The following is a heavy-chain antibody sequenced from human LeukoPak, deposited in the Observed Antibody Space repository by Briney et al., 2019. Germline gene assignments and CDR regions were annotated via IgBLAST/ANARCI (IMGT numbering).Heavy chain of an antibody. CDR2: VYDNDIS. Sequence: SETLSLTCSVSGASIRSYFWSWIRQSPGKGLEWIGYVYDNDISNFNPSLESRVTILVDRSKSQFSLKLRSVTAADTAVYYCASVPVPGLSGYSYFDYWGQGPLVTVSS. V-gene: IGHV4-59*08. CDR1: GASIRSYF. J-gene: IGHJ4*02. D-gene: IGHD5-12*01. CDR3: ASVPVPGLSGYSYFDY.